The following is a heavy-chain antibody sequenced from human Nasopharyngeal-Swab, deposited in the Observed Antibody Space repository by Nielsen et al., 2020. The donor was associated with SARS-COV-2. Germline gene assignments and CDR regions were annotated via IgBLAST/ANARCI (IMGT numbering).Heavy chain of an antibody. J-gene: IGHJ4*02. CDR3: ARGNGWYPDH. CDR1: DYSFNKNT. CDR2: ISAYNGNT. D-gene: IGHD6-19*01. V-gene: IGHV1-18*04. Sequence: ASVKVSCKASDYSFNKNTVSWVRQAPGQGLEWMGWISAYNGNTNYAQKLQGRVTMTTDTSTSTAYMELRSLRSDDTAVYYCARGNGWYPDHWGQGTLVTVSS.